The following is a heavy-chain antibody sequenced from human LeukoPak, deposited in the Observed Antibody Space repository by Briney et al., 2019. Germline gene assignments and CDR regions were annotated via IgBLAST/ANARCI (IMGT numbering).Heavy chain of an antibody. V-gene: IGHV4-59*08. Sequence: SETLSLTCTVSGGSISDYYWSWIRQSPGEGLEWIGYMYYSGSTNYNPSLKSRVTLSVDTSKNQFSLQLSSVTAADTAVYYCARRHEHSGSYSVWFDPWGQGTLVTVSS. J-gene: IGHJ5*02. CDR3: ARRHEHSGSYSVWFDP. CDR2: MYYSGST. D-gene: IGHD1-26*01. CDR1: GGSISDYY.